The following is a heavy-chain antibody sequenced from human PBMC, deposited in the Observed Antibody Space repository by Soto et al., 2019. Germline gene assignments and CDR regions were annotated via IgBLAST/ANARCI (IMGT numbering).Heavy chain of an antibody. CDR3: AKEGGLSGSYYISSSYYFDY. V-gene: IGHV3-30*18. CDR1: GFTFSSYG. J-gene: IGHJ4*02. D-gene: IGHD1-26*01. CDR2: ISYDGSNT. Sequence: QVQLVESGGGVVQPGRSLRLSCVASGFTFSSYGMHWVRQAPGKGLEWVAIISYDGSNTYYADSVKGRFTISRDNSKKTLYLQMNGLRAEDTSVYYCAKEGGLSGSYYISSSYYFDYWGQGTLVTVSS.